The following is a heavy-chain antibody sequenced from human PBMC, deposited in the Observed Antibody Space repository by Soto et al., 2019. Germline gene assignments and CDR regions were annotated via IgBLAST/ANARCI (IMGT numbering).Heavy chain of an antibody. CDR2: IDPSDSYT. Sequence: PGDSLKISCKGSGYSFTSYWIGWVRQMPGKGLEWMGRIDPSDSYTNYSPSFQGHVTISADKSISTAYLQWSSLKASDTAMYYCASTHAAGTPNWFDPWGQGTLVTVSS. CDR1: GYSFTSYW. D-gene: IGHD6-13*01. J-gene: IGHJ5*02. V-gene: IGHV5-10-1*01. CDR3: ASTHAAGTPNWFDP.